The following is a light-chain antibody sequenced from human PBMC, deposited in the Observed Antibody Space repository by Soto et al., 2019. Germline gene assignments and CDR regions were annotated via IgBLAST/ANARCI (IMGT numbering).Light chain of an antibody. CDR2: GAS. CDR3: QRYNTWPPLIT. Sequence: EIVMTQSPATVSVSPGERATLSCRASQSVSSNLAWYQQKPGQAPRLLIYGASTRATGIPARFSGSGSGTEFTLTISSLQSEDFAVYYCQRYNTWPPLITFGQGTRLEI. CDR1: QSVSSN. J-gene: IGKJ5*01. V-gene: IGKV3-15*01.